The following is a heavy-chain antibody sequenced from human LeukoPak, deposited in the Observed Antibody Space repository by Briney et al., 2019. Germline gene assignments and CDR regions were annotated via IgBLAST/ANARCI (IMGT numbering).Heavy chain of an antibody. CDR1: GFTFSSYA. CDR3: AKDREYSGSQIDY. V-gene: IGHV3-23*01. J-gene: IGHJ4*02. CDR2: MSRGGGST. Sequence: TGGSLRLSYAASGFTFSSYAMNWVRQAPGKELEWVSSMSRGGGSTYYADSVKGRFTISRDNSKNTLYLQMNGLRAEDTAVYYCAKDREYSGSQIDYWGKGTLVTVSS. D-gene: IGHD1-26*01.